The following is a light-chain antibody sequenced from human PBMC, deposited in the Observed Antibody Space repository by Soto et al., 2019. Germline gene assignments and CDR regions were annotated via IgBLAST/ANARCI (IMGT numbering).Light chain of an antibody. CDR3: QQYGSSLWT. CDR1: QSVSSY. Sequence: IVWTQSPATLSFPPGKIATPSARASQSVSSYLAWYQQKPGQAPRLLTYGASSRATGIPDRFSGSGSGKDFPLTISRLEPEDFAVNYCQQYGSSLWTFGQGPKWIS. CDR2: GAS. J-gene: IGKJ1*01. V-gene: IGKV3-20*01.